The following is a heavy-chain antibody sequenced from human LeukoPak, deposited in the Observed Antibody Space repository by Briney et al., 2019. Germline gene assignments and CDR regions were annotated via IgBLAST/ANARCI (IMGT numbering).Heavy chain of an antibody. CDR2: INTNTGNP. Sequence: ASVKVSCKTSGYTFTAYAINWVRQAPGQGLEWMGWINTNTGNPTYAQGFTGRLVFSLDTSVSTAYLQINSLEAADTAVYYCARDPYLSPVVSGAPRFDSWGQGALLTVSS. J-gene: IGHJ4*02. CDR3: ARDPYLSPVVSGAPRFDS. V-gene: IGHV7-4-1*02. D-gene: IGHD4-23*01. CDR1: GYTFTAYA.